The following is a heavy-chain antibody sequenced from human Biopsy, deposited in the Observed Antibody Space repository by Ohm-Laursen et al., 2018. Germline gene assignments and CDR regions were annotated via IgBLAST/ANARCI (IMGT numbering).Heavy chain of an antibody. CDR1: GYTFTNYG. D-gene: IGHD3-3*01. V-gene: IGHV1-18*01. CDR2: ISPYNGDT. Sequence: GASVKVSCKASGYTFTNYGISWVRQAPGQGLEWMGWISPYNGDTDYAQKLQGRATMTTDTSTGTAYMDLRSLRSDDTAVYYCARDRWPHVTLLGLVVFDFWGQGTLVIVSS. CDR3: ARDRWPHVTLLGLVVFDF. J-gene: IGHJ4*02.